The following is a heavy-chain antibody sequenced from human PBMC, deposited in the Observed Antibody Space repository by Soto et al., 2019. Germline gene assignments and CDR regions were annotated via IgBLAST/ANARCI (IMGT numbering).Heavy chain of an antibody. CDR2: IYYSGGT. CDR1: GGSISNSANH. Sequence: QVQLQESGPGLVRPSHTLSLSCTVSGGSISNSANHWSWIRQHPGEGLEWIGYIYYSGGTYYSPSLKGRVTMSIDGSKNQFSLKLRSVTAADTAVYYCAKGVRGVPNWFDPWGQGTLVTVSS. J-gene: IGHJ5*02. V-gene: IGHV4-31*03. CDR3: AKGVRGVPNWFDP. D-gene: IGHD3-10*01.